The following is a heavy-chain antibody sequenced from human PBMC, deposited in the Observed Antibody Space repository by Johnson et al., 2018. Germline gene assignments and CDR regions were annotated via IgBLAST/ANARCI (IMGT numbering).Heavy chain of an antibody. CDR1: GLTFANYA. CDR2: ISDRGLTT. Sequence: EVQLLESGGGLVQPGGSLRLSCAASGLTFANYAMTWVRQAPGKGLEWLSGISDRGLTTYYADSVKGRFTISRDNSKNMLFLQMNSLRAEETAVYFCAKSSEYFQHWGQGTLVTVSS. J-gene: IGHJ1*01. V-gene: IGHV3-23*01. CDR3: AKSSEYFQH.